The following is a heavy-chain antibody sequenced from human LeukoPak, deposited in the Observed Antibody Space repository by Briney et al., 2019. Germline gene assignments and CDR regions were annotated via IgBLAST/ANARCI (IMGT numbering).Heavy chain of an antibody. J-gene: IGHJ4*02. CDR2: ISAYNGNT. CDR3: ARTYTAVHYFDY. D-gene: IGHD2-21*02. V-gene: IGHV1-18*01. Sequence: ASVKVSCKASGYTFTSYGISWVRQAPGQGLEWMGWISAYNGNTNYAQKLQGRVTMTTDTSTSTAYMELRSLTSDDTALYYCARTYTAVHYFDYWGQGTLVTVSS. CDR1: GYTFTSYG.